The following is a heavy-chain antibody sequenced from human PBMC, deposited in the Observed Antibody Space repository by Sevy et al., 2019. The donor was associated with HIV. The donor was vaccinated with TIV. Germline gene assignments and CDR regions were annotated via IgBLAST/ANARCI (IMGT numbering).Heavy chain of an antibody. CDR3: ARDRSEQLDFDY. V-gene: IGHV1-18*01. CDR1: GYTFTSYG. J-gene: IGHJ4*02. D-gene: IGHD6-6*01. CDR2: ISAYNGNT. Sequence: ASVKVSCKASGYTFTSYGISWVRQAPGQGLEWMGWISAYNGNTNYEQKLQGRVTMTTDTSTSTAYMELRSLRSDDTAVYYCARDRSEQLDFDYWGQGTLVTVSS.